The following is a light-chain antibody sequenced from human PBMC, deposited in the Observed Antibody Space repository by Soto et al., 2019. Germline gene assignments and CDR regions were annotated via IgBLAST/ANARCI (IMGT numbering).Light chain of an antibody. V-gene: IGKV3-15*01. CDR1: QMLLHSNGYNY. J-gene: IGKJ1*01. CDR3: QQYNNWPWT. Sequence: VMNQSPLSLPFTPVDPASISCRSSQMLLHSNGYNYLDWYQQKPGQTPRLLIYATSTRATGIPARFSGSGSGTEFTLTISSLQSEDFAVYYCQQYNNWPWTFGQGTKVDIK. CDR2: ATS.